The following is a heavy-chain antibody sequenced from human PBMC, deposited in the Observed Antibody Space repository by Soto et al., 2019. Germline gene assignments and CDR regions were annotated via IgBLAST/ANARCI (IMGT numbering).Heavy chain of an antibody. D-gene: IGHD6-13*01. Sequence: SVKVSCKASGGTFSSYAISWVRQAPGQVLEWMGVIIPIFGTANYAQKFQGRVTITADKSTSTAYMELSSLRSEDTAVYYCAREAAAGGADVWGQGSTVTVSS. J-gene: IGHJ6*02. CDR2: IIPIFGTA. V-gene: IGHV1-69*06. CDR3: AREAAAGGADV. CDR1: GGTFSSYA.